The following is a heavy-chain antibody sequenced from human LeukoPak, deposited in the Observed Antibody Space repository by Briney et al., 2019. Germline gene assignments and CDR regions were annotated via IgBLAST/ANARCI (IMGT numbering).Heavy chain of an antibody. CDR2: IYYSGST. V-gene: IGHV4-39*01. CDR1: GGSISSSSYY. Sequence: PSETLSLTCTVSGGSISSSSYYWGWIRQPPGKGLEWIGSIYYSGSTYYNPSLKSQVTISVDTSKNQFSLKLSSVTAADTAVYYCARLWQNWFDPWGQGTLVTVSS. CDR3: ARLWQNWFDP. J-gene: IGHJ5*02.